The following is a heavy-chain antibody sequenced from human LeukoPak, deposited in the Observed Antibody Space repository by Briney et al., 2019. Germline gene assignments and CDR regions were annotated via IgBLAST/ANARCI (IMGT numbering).Heavy chain of an antibody. CDR1: GFTFDDYA. D-gene: IGHD3-3*01. Sequence: GGSLRLSCAASGFTFDDYAMHWVRQAPGKGLGWVSGISWNSGSIGYADSVKGRFTISRDNAKNSLYLQMNSLRAEDTALYYCAKDTRFLPLYYFDYWGQGTLVTVSS. V-gene: IGHV3-9*01. CDR2: ISWNSGSI. J-gene: IGHJ4*02. CDR3: AKDTRFLPLYYFDY.